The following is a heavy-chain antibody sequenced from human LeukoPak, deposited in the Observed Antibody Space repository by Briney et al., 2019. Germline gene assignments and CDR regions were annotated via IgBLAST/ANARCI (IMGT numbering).Heavy chain of an antibody. V-gene: IGHV1-69*06. CDR2: IIPIFGTA. CDR3: ASVYGSYYFDY. D-gene: IGHD1-26*01. CDR1: GGAFSSYA. J-gene: IGHJ4*02. Sequence: GASVKVSCKASGGAFSSYAISWVRQAPGQGLEWMGGIIPIFGTANYAQKFQGRVTITADKSTSTAYMELSSLRSEDTAVYYCASVYGSYYFDYWGQGTLVTVSS.